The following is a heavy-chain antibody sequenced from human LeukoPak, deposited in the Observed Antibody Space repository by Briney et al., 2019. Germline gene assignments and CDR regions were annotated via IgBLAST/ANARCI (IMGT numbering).Heavy chain of an antibody. CDR1: GYTFTGYY. V-gene: IGHV1-2*02. J-gene: IGHJ4*02. Sequence: ASVKVSCKASGYTFTGYYMHWVRQAPGQGLEWMGWINPNSGGTNYAQKFQGRVTMTTDTSTSTAYMELRSLISDDTAVYYCAREERRITMVRGGDYWGQGTLVTVSS. D-gene: IGHD3-10*01. CDR3: AREERRITMVRGGDY. CDR2: INPNSGGT.